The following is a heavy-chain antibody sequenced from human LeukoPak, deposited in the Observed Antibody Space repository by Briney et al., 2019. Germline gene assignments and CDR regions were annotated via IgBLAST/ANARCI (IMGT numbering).Heavy chain of an antibody. CDR2: IKQDGSEK. CDR1: GFSFSSYW. V-gene: IGHV3-7*01. J-gene: IGHJ4*02. CDR3: ARVQYSSSFNPVDY. Sequence: GGSLRLSCAASGFSFSSYWMSWVRQAPGKGLEWAANIKQDGSEKNSVDSVTGRFTISRDNAKNSLSLQMNSLRAEDTAVYYCARVQYSSSFNPVDYWGQGTLVTVSS. D-gene: IGHD6-13*01.